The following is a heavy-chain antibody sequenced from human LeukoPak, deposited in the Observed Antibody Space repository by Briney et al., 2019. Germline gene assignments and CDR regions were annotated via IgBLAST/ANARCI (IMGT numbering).Heavy chain of an antibody. V-gene: IGHV4-30-4*01. J-gene: IGHJ5*02. CDR2: ISYSGTT. Sequence: TLSLTCAVSGGSVSSSYYWSWIRQPPGKGPEWIGYISYSGTTYYNPSLKSRVIISVDTSKNQFSLKLSSVTAADTAVYYCARDKRDYGDYWFDPWGQGTLVTVSS. CDR1: GGSVSSSYY. CDR3: ARDKRDYGDYWFDP. D-gene: IGHD4-17*01.